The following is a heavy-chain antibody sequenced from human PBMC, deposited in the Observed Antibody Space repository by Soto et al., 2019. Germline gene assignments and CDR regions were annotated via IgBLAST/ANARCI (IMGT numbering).Heavy chain of an antibody. CDR2: IYDNGNT. V-gene: IGHV3-66*03. D-gene: IGHD1-1*01. CDR1: GFAVSDTY. Sequence: EVQLAESGGGLIQPGGSLRLSCAASGFAVSDTYMSWFRQAPGKGLECVSVIYDNGNTYYAESVSGRFTISRDHSKNTLDLQMNGLKTEDTALYYCTKEYIVGTTWGYFESWGQGALVIVSS. CDR3: TKEYIVGTTWGYFES. J-gene: IGHJ4*02.